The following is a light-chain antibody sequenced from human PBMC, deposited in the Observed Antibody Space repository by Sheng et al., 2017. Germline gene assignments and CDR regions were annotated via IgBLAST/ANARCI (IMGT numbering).Light chain of an antibody. J-gene: IGLJ2*01. Sequence: SYVLTQPPSVSVAPGKTTTITCGGNNIGSKAVHWYQQKPGQAPLLVVYDDTNRPSGIPERFSGSNSGNTASLTISRVEAGDEAYYYCHVWDSSSDPVVFGGGTKLTVL. CDR2: DDT. V-gene: IGLV3-21*03. CDR3: HVWDSSSDPVV. CDR1: NIGSKA.